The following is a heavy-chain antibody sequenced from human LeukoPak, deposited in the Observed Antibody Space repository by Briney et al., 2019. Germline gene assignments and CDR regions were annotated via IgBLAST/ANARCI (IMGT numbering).Heavy chain of an antibody. D-gene: IGHD3-10*01. CDR3: ARGVGNYDSGSYNYFDY. CDR1: GGSISNDNW. V-gene: IGHV4-4*02. J-gene: IGHJ4*02. Sequence: SETLSLTCTVSGGSISNDNWWSWVRQPPGKGLEWIGEIYHRGSTNYNPSLKNRVTISVDKSKNQFSLSLNSVTAADTAVYYCARGVGNYDSGSYNYFDYWGQGTLVTVSS. CDR2: IYHRGST.